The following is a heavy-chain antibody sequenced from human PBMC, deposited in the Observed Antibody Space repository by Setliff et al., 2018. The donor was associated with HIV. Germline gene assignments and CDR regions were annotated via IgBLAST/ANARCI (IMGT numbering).Heavy chain of an antibody. Sequence: GGSLRLSCGASGFIFSDSWMDWVRQAPGKGLEWVATIKKDGREKYYVDSVKGRFTISRDNARTSLYLEMSSLRVEDTAVYYCARGPALTTVTNPFDYWGQGTLVTVSS. D-gene: IGHD4-4*01. V-gene: IGHV3-7*03. CDR2: IKKDGREK. CDR1: GFIFSDSW. J-gene: IGHJ4*02. CDR3: ARGPALTTVTNPFDY.